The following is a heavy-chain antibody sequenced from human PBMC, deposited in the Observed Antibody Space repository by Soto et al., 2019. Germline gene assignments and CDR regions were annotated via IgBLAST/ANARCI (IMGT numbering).Heavy chain of an antibody. CDR3: ARGIIAPDQDDAFDI. Sequence: QVQLQQSGPGLVKPSQTLSLTCAISGDSVSSNSAAWNWIRQSPSRGLEWLGRTYYRSKWYNDFAVSVKSRITIDPDTSRDQFALQLNSVTPEDTAVYYCARGIIAPDQDDAFDIWGQGTMVTVSS. V-gene: IGHV6-1*01. CDR1: GDSVSSNSAA. J-gene: IGHJ3*02. CDR2: TYYRSKWYN.